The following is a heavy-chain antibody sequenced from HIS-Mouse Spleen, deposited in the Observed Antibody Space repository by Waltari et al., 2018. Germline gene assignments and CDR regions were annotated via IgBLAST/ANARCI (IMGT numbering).Heavy chain of an antibody. CDR2: INSDGSST. Sequence: EVQLVESGGGLVQPGGSLSLSCAASGFPFSSYWMHWVRQAPGKGLVWVSRINSDGSSTSYADSVKGRFTISRDNAKNTLYLQMNSLRAEDTAVYYCAREPGKNYFDYWGQGTLVTVSS. CDR1: GFPFSSYW. CDR3: AREPGKNYFDY. V-gene: IGHV3-74*01. J-gene: IGHJ4*02. D-gene: IGHD1-26*01.